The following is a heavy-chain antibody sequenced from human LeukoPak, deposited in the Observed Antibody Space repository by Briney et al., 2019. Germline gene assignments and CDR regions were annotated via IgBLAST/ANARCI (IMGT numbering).Heavy chain of an antibody. Sequence: GGSLRLSCAASGFTFSSYSMNWVRQAPGKGLEWVSYISSSSSTIYYADSVKGRFTISRDNAKNSLYLQMNSLRAEDTAVYYCARDYDYYDSSGYYYWGQGTLVTVSS. D-gene: IGHD3-22*01. V-gene: IGHV3-48*04. CDR1: GFTFSSYS. J-gene: IGHJ4*02. CDR3: ARDYDYYDSSGYYY. CDR2: ISSSSSTI.